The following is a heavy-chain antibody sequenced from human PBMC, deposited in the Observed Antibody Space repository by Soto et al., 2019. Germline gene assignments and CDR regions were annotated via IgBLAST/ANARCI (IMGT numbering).Heavy chain of an antibody. V-gene: IGHV5-10-1*01. CDR2: IDPSDSYT. CDR1: GYSFTSYW. CDR3: ARRPIYDYDFWSGPDYAFDI. D-gene: IGHD3-3*01. Sequence: PGESLKISCKGSGYSFTSYWISWVRQMPGKGLEWMGRIDPSDSYTDYSPSFQGHVTISADKSISTAYLQWSSLKASDTAMYYCARRPIYDYDFWSGPDYAFDIWGQGTMVTVSS. J-gene: IGHJ3*02.